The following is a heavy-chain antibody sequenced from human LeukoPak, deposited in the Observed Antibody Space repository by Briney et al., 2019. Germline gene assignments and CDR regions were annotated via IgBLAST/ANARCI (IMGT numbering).Heavy chain of an antibody. V-gene: IGHV1-2*02. CDR1: GYTFIGYY. CDR3: ARAHCSSTNCYQFDY. CDR2: IDPNSGGT. Sequence: GASVKVSCKASGYTFIGYYIHSVRHAPGQGLEWMGWIDPNSGGTNYAQKFQGRVTMTTDTSISTAYMELSRLISGDTAVYHCARAHCSSTNCYQFDYWGQGTLVTVSS. J-gene: IGHJ4*02. D-gene: IGHD2-2*01.